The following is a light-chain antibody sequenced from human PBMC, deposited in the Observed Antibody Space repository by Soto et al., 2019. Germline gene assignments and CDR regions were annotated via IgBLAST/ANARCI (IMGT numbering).Light chain of an antibody. CDR3: QQYVHWPPGA. Sequence: EIVMTQSPATLSVSPGERATLSCRASQSVSSNLAWYQQKPGQAPRLLIYGASTRATGIPFKFIGSGSGTEFTLNISSLQSEDSAVYYCQQYVHWPPGAFGQGTTVEIK. CDR2: GAS. CDR1: QSVSSN. V-gene: IGKV3-15*01. J-gene: IGKJ1*01.